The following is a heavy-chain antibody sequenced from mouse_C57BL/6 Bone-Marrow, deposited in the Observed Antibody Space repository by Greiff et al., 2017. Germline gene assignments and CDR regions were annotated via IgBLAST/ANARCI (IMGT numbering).Heavy chain of an antibody. V-gene: IGHV1-81*01. CDR1: GYTFTSYG. D-gene: IGHD1-1*01. CDR3: ARGTTVVAPFAY. Sequence: QVQLQQSGAELARPGASVKLSCKASGYTFTSYGISWVKQRTGPGLEWIGEIYPRSGNTYYNEKFKGKATLTADKSSSTAYMELRSLTSEDSAVYFCARGTTVVAPFAYWGQGTLVTVSA. CDR2: IYPRSGNT. J-gene: IGHJ3*01.